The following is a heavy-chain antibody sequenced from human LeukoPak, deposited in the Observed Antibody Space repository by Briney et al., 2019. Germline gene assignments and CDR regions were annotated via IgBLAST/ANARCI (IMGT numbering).Heavy chain of an antibody. D-gene: IGHD6-19*01. CDR2: ISWNNETL. Sequence: GTSLRLSCTASGFKFHNYAIHWVRQGPGKGLEWVSGISWNNETLDYAYSVKGRFTISRDNAKNSVYLQMNSLKDEDTALYYCARDWGSSGWFYFDSWGQGTLVTVSS. CDR1: GFKFHNYA. CDR3: ARDWGSSGWFYFDS. J-gene: IGHJ4*02. V-gene: IGHV3-9*01.